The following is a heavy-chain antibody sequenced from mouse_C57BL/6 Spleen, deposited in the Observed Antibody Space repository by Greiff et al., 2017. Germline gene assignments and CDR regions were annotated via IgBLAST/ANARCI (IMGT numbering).Heavy chain of an antibody. CDR1: GYSITSGYY. J-gene: IGHJ4*01. CDR3: AGHYYGSSYAYAMDY. V-gene: IGHV3-6*01. CDR2: ISYDGSN. D-gene: IGHD1-1*01. Sequence: DVKLQESGPGLVKPSQSLSLTCSVTGYSITSGYYWNWIRQFPGNKLEWMGYISYDGSNNYNPSLKNRISITRDTSKNQFFLKLNSVTTEDTATYYCAGHYYGSSYAYAMDYWGQGTSVTVSS.